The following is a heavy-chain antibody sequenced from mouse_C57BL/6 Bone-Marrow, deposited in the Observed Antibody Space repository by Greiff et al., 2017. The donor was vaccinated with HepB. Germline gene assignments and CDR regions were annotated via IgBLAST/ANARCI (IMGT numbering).Heavy chain of an antibody. CDR3: ASGGLLWSYWYFDV. CDR2: ISYDGSN. V-gene: IGHV3-6*01. J-gene: IGHJ1*03. D-gene: IGHD2-1*01. CDR1: GYSITSGYY. Sequence: VQLQQSGPGLVKPSQSLSLTCSVTGYSITSGYYWNWIRQFPGNKLEWMGYISYDGSNNYNPSLKNRISITRDTSKNQFFLKLNSVTTEDTATYYCASGGLLWSYWYFDVWGTGTTVTVSS.